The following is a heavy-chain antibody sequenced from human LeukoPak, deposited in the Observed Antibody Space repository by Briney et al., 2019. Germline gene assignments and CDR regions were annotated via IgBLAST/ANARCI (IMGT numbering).Heavy chain of an antibody. D-gene: IGHD3-10*01. Sequence: SETLSLTCAVYGGSFSGYYWSWIRQPPGKGLEWIGEINHSGSTNYNPSLKSRVTISVDTSKNQFSLKLSSVTAADAAVYYCSRGPRVWFGDRSWFDYWGQGTLVTVSS. CDR2: INHSGST. J-gene: IGHJ4*02. CDR3: SRGPRVWFGDRSWFDY. V-gene: IGHV4-34*01. CDR1: GGSFSGYY.